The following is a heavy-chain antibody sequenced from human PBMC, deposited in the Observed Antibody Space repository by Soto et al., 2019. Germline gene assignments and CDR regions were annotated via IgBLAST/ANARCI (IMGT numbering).Heavy chain of an antibody. Sequence: SETLSLTCXVLGGSISSSNGWSWVRQPPGKWLEWIGEIYHSGSTNYNPSLRSRVTISVDKSKNQFSLKLSSVTAADTAVYYCASLTPPNYFDYWGQGTLVTVSS. CDR1: GGSISSSNG. CDR3: ASLTPPNYFDY. CDR2: IYHSGST. J-gene: IGHJ4*02. V-gene: IGHV4-4*02.